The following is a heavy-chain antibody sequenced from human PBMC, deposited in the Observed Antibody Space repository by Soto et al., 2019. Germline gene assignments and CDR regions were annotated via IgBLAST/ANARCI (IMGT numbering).Heavy chain of an antibody. CDR1: GGTFRRYS. D-gene: IGHD2-15*01. V-gene: IGHV1-69*01. Sequence: QVQLVQSGAEVKKPGSSVKVSCKASGGTFRRYSINWVRQPTGQGLEWMGVIIPIFGTANYAQKFQGRVTITADECTTTAYLGVSSLRAEDTAVYYCARDGGRHSVGIDYWGQATLVTVSS. J-gene: IGHJ4*02. CDR3: ARDGGRHSVGIDY. CDR2: IIPIFGTA.